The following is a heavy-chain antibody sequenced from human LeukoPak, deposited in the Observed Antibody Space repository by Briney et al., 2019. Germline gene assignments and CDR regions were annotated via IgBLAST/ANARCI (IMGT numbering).Heavy chain of an antibody. D-gene: IGHD1-26*01. J-gene: IGHJ5*02. CDR1: GYTFTIYA. V-gene: IGHV1-3*01. Sequence: GASVTVSFKCTGYTFTIYAKHWVRQAHGQRKEWMGWSNAGNGNTKYSQKFQGRGTITRDTSASKAYMELSSLRSEEKAGDYYGRHPSGSYLDPWGQGTLVTVSS. CDR3: GRHPSGSYLDP. CDR2: SNAGNGNT.